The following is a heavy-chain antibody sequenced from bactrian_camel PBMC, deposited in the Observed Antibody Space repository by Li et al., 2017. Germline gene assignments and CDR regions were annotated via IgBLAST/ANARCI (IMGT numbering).Heavy chain of an antibody. J-gene: IGHJ4*01. CDR1: GVIGSVEC. V-gene: IGHV3S40*01. Sequence: DVQLVESGGGSVQPGGSLRLSCAISGVIGSVECMTWFRQDPKGRVRFAGMDIGGGRTYYSDSVKGRFTITRDNEKSTIYLQMDNLKPEDTAMYYCGVVRAYALTRLPTEDSIASWSAGTQVTVS. D-gene: IGHD8*01. CDR2: MDIGGGRT.